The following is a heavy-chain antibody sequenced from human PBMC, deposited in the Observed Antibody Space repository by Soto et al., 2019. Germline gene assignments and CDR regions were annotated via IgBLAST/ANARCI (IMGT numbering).Heavy chain of an antibody. CDR3: ARVCCIGGSWYHLDY. CDR1: GFTFSSYW. V-gene: IGHV3-74*01. Sequence: EVQLVESGGGLVQPGGSLRLSCAASGFTFSSYWMHWVRQAPGKGLVWVSRINSDGSSTSYADSVKGRFTISRDNAKNTLELQMNSLRAEDTAVYYCARVCCIGGSWYHLDYWGQGTLVTVSS. J-gene: IGHJ4*02. CDR2: INSDGSST. D-gene: IGHD2-15*01.